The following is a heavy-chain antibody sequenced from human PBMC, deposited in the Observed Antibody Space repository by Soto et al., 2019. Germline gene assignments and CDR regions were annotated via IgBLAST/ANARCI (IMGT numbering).Heavy chain of an antibody. D-gene: IGHD3-10*01. CDR1: VGSISSSSYY. J-gene: IGHJ4*02. V-gene: IGHV4-39*01. CDR2: IYYSGST. Sequence: QLQLQESGPGLVKPSETLSLTCTVSVGSISSSSYYWGWIRQPPGKGLEWIGSIYYSGSTYYNPSLKSRVTISVDTSKNQFSLKLSSVTAADTAVYYCARHRVRGVIPFPDYWGQGTLVTVSS. CDR3: ARHRVRGVIPFPDY.